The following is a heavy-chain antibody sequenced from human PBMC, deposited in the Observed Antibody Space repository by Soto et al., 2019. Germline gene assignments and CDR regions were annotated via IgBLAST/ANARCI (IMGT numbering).Heavy chain of an antibody. D-gene: IGHD2-2*01. CDR3: AIGKGTSPPHFHGLDV. V-gene: IGHV3-48*04. CDR1: GFTFTSYT. Sequence: LVESGGGLVQPGGSLRLSCAGYGFTFTSYTMNWVRQTPGKGLEWVSHISSASSTPLYADSVKGRVAISRDNANKLLYLQMNSLRAEDTGSYYFAIGKGTSPPHFHGLDVWCQGTPVTVSS. CDR2: ISSASSTP. J-gene: IGHJ6*02.